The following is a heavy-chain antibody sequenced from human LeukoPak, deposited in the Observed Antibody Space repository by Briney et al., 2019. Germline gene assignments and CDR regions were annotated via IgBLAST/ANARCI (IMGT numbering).Heavy chain of an antibody. Sequence: SDTLSLTCTVSGGSISSYYWSWIRQPAGKGLEWIGRIYTSGSTNYNPSLKSRVTMSVDTSKNQFSLKLSSVTAADTAVYYCARVAGYSYGFDYYYYMDVWGKGTTVTVSS. CDR1: GGSISSYY. V-gene: IGHV4-4*07. D-gene: IGHD5-18*01. CDR3: ARVAGYSYGFDYYYYMDV. CDR2: IYTSGST. J-gene: IGHJ6*03.